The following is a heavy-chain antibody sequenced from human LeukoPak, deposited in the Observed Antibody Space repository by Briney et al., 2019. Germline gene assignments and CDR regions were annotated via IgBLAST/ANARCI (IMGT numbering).Heavy chain of an antibody. J-gene: IGHJ5*02. Sequence: GGSLKPSCAASGFTFSGSAMHWVRQASGKGLEWVGRIRSKANSYATAYAASVKGRFTISRDDSKNTAYLQMNSLKTEDTAVYYCTRHQEGYHLFPIAAAELDPWGQGTLVTVSS. CDR1: GFTFSGSA. D-gene: IGHD6-13*01. V-gene: IGHV3-73*01. CDR3: TRHQEGYHLFPIAAAELDP. CDR2: IRSKANSYAT.